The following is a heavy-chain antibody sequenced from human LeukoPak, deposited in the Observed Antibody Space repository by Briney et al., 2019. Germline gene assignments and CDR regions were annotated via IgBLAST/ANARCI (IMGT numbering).Heavy chain of an antibody. J-gene: IGHJ3*02. CDR1: GGSFSAYS. CDR3: SGPQAGAAFEI. Sequence: PSETLSLTCAVYGGSFSAYSWTWIRQPPRKGLEWIGEINHSGGTNHNPSLKSRVSISRDSSKNQIFLKLRSVTAADTAVYYCSGPQAGAAFEIWSLGTMVTVPS. CDR2: INHSGGT. D-gene: IGHD6-13*01. V-gene: IGHV4-34*01.